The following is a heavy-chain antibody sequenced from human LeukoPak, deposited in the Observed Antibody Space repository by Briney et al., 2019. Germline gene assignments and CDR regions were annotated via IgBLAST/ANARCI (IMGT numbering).Heavy chain of an antibody. CDR2: IIPIFGTA. J-gene: IGHJ3*02. Sequence: GSSVKVSCKASGGTFSSYAISWVRQAPGQRLEWMGRIIPIFGTANYAQKLQGRVTITTDESTSTAYMELSSLRSEDTAVYYCARDPLAAGTVGAFDIWGQGTMVTVSS. D-gene: IGHD6-13*01. CDR3: ARDPLAAGTVGAFDI. CDR1: GGTFSSYA. V-gene: IGHV1-69*05.